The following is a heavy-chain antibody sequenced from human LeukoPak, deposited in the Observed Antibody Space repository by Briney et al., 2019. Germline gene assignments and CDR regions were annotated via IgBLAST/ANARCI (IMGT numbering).Heavy chain of an antibody. CDR2: INHSGST. CDR1: GGSFSGYY. CDR3: ASPRGCSSTSCYGFYGMDV. V-gene: IGHV4-34*01. Sequence: PSETLSLTCAVYGGSFSGYYWSWIRQPPGKGLEWIGEINHSGSTNYNPSLKSRVTISVDTSKNQFSLKLSSVTAADTAVYYCASPRGCSSTSCYGFYGMDVWGQGTTVTVSS. J-gene: IGHJ6*02. D-gene: IGHD2-2*01.